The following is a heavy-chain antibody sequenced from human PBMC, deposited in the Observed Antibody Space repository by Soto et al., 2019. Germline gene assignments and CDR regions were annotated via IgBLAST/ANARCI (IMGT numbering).Heavy chain of an antibody. Sequence: EVQLLESGGGLVQPGGSLRLSCAASGFTFSSYAMSWVRQAPGKGLEWVSAISGSGGSTYYADSVKGRFTISRDNSKTRLYLQMNSLRAEDTAVYYCAKDRPSTMVQGVIASPRDYYYYMDVLGKGTTVTVSS. CDR2: ISGSGGST. CDR3: AKDRPSTMVQGVIASPRDYYYYMDV. D-gene: IGHD3-10*01. J-gene: IGHJ6*03. CDR1: GFTFSSYA. V-gene: IGHV3-23*01.